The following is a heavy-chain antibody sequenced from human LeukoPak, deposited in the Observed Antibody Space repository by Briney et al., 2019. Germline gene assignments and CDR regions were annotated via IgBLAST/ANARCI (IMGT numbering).Heavy chain of an antibody. CDR3: ARDRGNGYNLWNY. Sequence: SETLSLTCTVSGGSISSYYWSWIRQPPGKGLEWIGYIYYSGSTNYNPSLKSRVTISVDTSKNQFSLKLSSVTAADTAVYYCARDRGNGYNLWNYWGQGTLVTVSS. V-gene: IGHV4-59*01. J-gene: IGHJ4*02. CDR2: IYYSGST. D-gene: IGHD5-24*01. CDR1: GGSISSYY.